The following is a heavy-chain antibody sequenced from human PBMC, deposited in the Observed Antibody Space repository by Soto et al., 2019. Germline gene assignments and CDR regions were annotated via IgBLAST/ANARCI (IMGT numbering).Heavy chain of an antibody. J-gene: IGHJ5*02. CDR1: GFTFSSYA. Sequence: GGSLRLSCAASGFTFSSYAMHWVRQAPGKGLEWVAVISYDGSNKYYADSVKGRFTISRDNSKNTLYLQMNSLRAEDTAVYYCARDPSGLRGVLRFLEWLLPEGFDPWGQGTLVTVSS. D-gene: IGHD3-3*01. V-gene: IGHV3-30-3*01. CDR2: ISYDGSNK. CDR3: ARDPSGLRGVLRFLEWLLPEGFDP.